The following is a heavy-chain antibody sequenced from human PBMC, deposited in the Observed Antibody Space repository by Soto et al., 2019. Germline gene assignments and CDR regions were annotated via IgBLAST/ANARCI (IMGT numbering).Heavy chain of an antibody. CDR2: IYWSDDK. D-gene: IGHD1-26*01. J-gene: IGHJ4*02. Sequence: QITLKESGPALVKPTQTLTLTCIFSGFSLTTPGVGVGWIRQPQGEALVWLALIYWSDDKRYRPSLNGTLTITKDTSTNQVVITMTHIDPVDPAKYYCVYRSRMGAPFDSWGQGILVTVSS. CDR1: GFSLTTPGVG. CDR3: VYRSRMGAPFDS. V-gene: IGHV2-5*01.